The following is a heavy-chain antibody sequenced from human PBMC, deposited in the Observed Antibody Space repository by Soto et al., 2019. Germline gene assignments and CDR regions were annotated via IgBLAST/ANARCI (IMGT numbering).Heavy chain of an antibody. J-gene: IGHJ4*02. V-gene: IGHV4-34*01. CDR1: GGSFSGYY. Sequence: PSETLSLTCAVYGGSFSGYYWSWIRQPPGKGLEWIGEINHSGSTNYNPSLKSRVTISVDTSKNQFSLKLSSVTAADTAVYYCARGRTTGYSSSWPGNFDYWGQGTLVTVSS. CDR2: INHSGST. CDR3: ARGRTTGYSSSWPGNFDY. D-gene: IGHD6-13*01.